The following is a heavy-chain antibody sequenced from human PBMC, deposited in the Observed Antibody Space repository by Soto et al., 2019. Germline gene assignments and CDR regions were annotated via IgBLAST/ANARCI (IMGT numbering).Heavy chain of an antibody. V-gene: IGHV4-30-2*01. D-gene: IGHD6-19*01. CDR1: GGSISSGGYS. CDR3: ARAGGLGAVAVDY. CDR2: IYHSGST. J-gene: IGHJ4*02. Sequence: QLQLQESGSGLVEPSQTLALSCAVSGGSISSGGYSWSWIRQPPGKGLEWIGYIYHSGSTYYNPSLKSRVTISVDRSKNQFSLKLSSVTAAYTAVYYCARAGGLGAVAVDYWGQGTLVTVSS.